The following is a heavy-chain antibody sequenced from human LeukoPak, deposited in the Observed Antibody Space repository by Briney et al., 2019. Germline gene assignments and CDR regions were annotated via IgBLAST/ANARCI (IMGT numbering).Heavy chain of an antibody. CDR2: ISYDGNTE. J-gene: IGHJ4*02. V-gene: IGHV3-30*18. CDR3: AKVHLTYYFDSSGYGFQDY. CDR1: GFTFSSYG. Sequence: GGSLRLSCAASGFTFSSYGMHWARQAPGKGLEWVAVISYDGNTEYYADSVKGRFTISRDNSKNTLYLQMNSLRAEDTAVYYCAKVHLTYYFDSSGYGFQDYWGQGTLVTVSS. D-gene: IGHD3-22*01.